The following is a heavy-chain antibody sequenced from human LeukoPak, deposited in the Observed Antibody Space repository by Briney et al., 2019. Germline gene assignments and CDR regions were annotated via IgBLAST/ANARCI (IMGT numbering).Heavy chain of an antibody. J-gene: IGHJ4*02. D-gene: IGHD2-21*02. Sequence: ASVKVSCKASGCTFTNYHINWVRQASGQGLEWMTWINPDAGDKGYARKFQDRVTITTDTSISTAYMELSSLSSEDTAVYFCARTTSMTASGYDYWGQGTLVTVSS. CDR2: INPDAGDK. CDR1: GCTFTNYH. CDR3: ARTTSMTASGYDY. V-gene: IGHV1-8*03.